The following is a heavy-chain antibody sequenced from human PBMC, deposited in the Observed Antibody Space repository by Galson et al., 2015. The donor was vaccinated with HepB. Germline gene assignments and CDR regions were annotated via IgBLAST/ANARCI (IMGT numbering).Heavy chain of an antibody. CDR2: TWYDGSEK. Sequence: SLRLSCAASGFTFNRFGMHWVRQAPGKGLEWVAVTWYDGSEKYYASSVKGWFSISRDNSRNTLYLQMNSLRAEDTAIYYCARDLALGTTIISDYWGQGTLVTVSS. V-gene: IGHV3-33*01. CDR3: ARDLALGTTIISDY. D-gene: IGHD1-7*01. J-gene: IGHJ4*02. CDR1: GFTFNRFG.